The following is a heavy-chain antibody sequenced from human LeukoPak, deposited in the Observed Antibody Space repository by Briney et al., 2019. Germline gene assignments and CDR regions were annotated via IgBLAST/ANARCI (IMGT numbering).Heavy chain of an antibody. Sequence: SETLSLTCAVYGGSFSGYYWSWIRQPPGKGLEWIGEINHSGSTNYNPSLKSRVTISVDTSKNQFSLKLSSVTAADTAVYYCALSSGYSDYFDYWGQGTLVTVSS. CDR3: ALSSGYSDYFDY. CDR1: GGSFSGYY. J-gene: IGHJ4*02. D-gene: IGHD3-22*01. V-gene: IGHV4-34*01. CDR2: INHSGST.